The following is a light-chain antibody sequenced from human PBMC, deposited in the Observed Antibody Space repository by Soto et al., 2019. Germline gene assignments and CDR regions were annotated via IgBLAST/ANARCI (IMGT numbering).Light chain of an antibody. CDR3: SSYTRSSTALWV. V-gene: IGLV2-14*01. Sequence: QSVLTQPASVSGSPGQSITISCTGTSSDVGGYNYVSWYQQHPGKAPKLMIYEVSNRPSGVSNRFSGSKSGNTASLTISGLQTEDEADYYCSSYTRSSTALWVFGGGTKLTVL. J-gene: IGLJ3*02. CDR1: SSDVGGYNY. CDR2: EVS.